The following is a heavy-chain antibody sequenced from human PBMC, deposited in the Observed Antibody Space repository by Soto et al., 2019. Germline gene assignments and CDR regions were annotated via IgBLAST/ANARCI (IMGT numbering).Heavy chain of an antibody. CDR2: VYWNDER. Sequence: QIALQESGPTVVKPTQTLTLTCTFSGFSLTTTGVGGGWIRHAPGKALEWLAMVYWNDERRYSPSLKSRLTITQDTSKNQVVLKMTYMDPVDTATYFCAHYDSSGYFSHFDSWGQGTLVTVSS. CDR1: GFSLTTTGVG. D-gene: IGHD3-22*01. V-gene: IGHV2-5*01. CDR3: AHYDSSGYFSHFDS. J-gene: IGHJ4*02.